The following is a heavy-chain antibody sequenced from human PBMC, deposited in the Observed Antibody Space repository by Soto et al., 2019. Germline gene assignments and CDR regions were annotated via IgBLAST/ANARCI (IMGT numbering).Heavy chain of an antibody. CDR2: IKQDGSEK. J-gene: IGHJ4*02. CDR1: GFTFSSYW. V-gene: IGHV3-7*01. CDR3: SRSLNS. Sequence: PGGSLRLSCAASGFTFSSYWMSWVRQAPGKGLEWVANIKQDGSEKNYVDSVKGRFTISRDNAKNSLYLQMSSLTAEDSALYYCSRSLNSWGQGTLVTVSS.